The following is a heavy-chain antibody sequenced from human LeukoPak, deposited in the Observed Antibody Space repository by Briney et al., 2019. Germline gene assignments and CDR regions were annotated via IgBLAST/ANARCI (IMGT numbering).Heavy chain of an antibody. Sequence: ASVKVSCKVSGYTLTELSVHWVRQAPGKGLEWMGGFDPEDGETIYAQKFQGRVTMTEDTSTDTAYMELSSLGSEDTAVYYCATVGREYYYYYMDVWGKGTTVTVSS. D-gene: IGHD3-10*01. CDR2: FDPEDGET. V-gene: IGHV1-24*01. J-gene: IGHJ6*03. CDR3: ATVGREYYYYYMDV. CDR1: GYTLTELS.